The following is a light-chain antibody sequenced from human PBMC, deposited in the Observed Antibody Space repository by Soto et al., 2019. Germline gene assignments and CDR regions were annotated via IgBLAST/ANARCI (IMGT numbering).Light chain of an antibody. Sequence: DIVMTQSPLSLPVTPGEPASISCRSSQSLLHSNGYNYLDWYLQKPGQSPQLLIYLGSNRSSGVPDRFSGSGSGTDFTLKISRVEAEDVGVYYCMQSIERLTFGGGTKVEIK. J-gene: IGKJ4*01. V-gene: IGKV2-28*01. CDR3: MQSIERLT. CDR1: QSLLHSNGYNY. CDR2: LGS.